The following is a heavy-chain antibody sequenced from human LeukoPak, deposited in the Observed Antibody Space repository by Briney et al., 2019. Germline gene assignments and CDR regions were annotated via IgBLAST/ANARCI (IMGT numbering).Heavy chain of an antibody. V-gene: IGHV3-7*01. CDR2: IKQDGSDK. CDR3: AKDLARNTGVRWGREFDY. CDR1: GFTFSNYW. D-gene: IGHD3-16*01. J-gene: IGHJ4*02. Sequence: GGSLRLSCATSGFTFSNYWMSWVRRAPGKGLEWVANIKQDGSDKYYVDSVKGRFTISRDNAKNSLYLQMNTLRAEDTAVYYCAKDLARNTGVRWGREFDYWGQGTLVTVSS.